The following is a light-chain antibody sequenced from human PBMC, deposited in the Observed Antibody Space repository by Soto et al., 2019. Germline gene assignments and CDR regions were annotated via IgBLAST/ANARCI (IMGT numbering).Light chain of an antibody. CDR2: AAS. CDR3: QKYNSAPWT. Sequence: LQVTQAPSSLASSVRDRVTITFRGTQGLYKYLTWYQQKPGKGPKLLIYAASTFQSGVPSRFSGSGSGTDFTLTISSLQPEDVATYYCQKYNSAPWTFGQGTNVEIK. V-gene: IGKV1-27*01. CDR1: QGLYKY. J-gene: IGKJ1*01.